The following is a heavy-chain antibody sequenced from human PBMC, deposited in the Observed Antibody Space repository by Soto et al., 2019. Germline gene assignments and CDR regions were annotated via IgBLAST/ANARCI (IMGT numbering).Heavy chain of an antibody. CDR1: GIPVSSNY. Sequence: EVQLVESGGGLVQPGGSLRLSCVASGIPVSSNYMTWVRQAPGKGLEWVSVLHSGGDTYYANSVKGRFTISRHDSTNRLLLQMNSLTVEDTAVYYCARDGPYYYASRMDVWGQGTTVTVSS. CDR2: LHSGGDT. J-gene: IGHJ6*02. D-gene: IGHD3-22*01. V-gene: IGHV3-53*04. CDR3: ARDGPYYYASRMDV.